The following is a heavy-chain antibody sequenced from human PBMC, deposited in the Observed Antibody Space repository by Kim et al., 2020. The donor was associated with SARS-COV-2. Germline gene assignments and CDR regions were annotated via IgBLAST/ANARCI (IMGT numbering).Heavy chain of an antibody. J-gene: IGHJ4*02. V-gene: IGHV5-51*01. CDR3: ARRSYYYDSYYFDY. D-gene: IGHD3-22*01. Sequence: STSFQGQVTISADKSISTDYLQWSSLKASDTAMYYCARRSYYYDSYYFDYWGQGTLVTVSS.